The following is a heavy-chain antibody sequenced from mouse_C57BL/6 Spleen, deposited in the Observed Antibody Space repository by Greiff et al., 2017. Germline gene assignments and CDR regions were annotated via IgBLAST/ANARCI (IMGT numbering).Heavy chain of an antibody. Sequence: EVQRVESGGGLVKPGGSLKLSCAASGFTFSDHGMHWVRQAPEKGLEWVAYISSGSSTIYYADTVKGRFTISRDNAKNTLFLQMTSLRSEDTAMYYCARSYYYGSSYDYWGQGTTLTVSS. CDR1: GFTFSDHG. J-gene: IGHJ2*01. V-gene: IGHV5-17*01. CDR3: ARSYYYGSSYDY. CDR2: ISSGSSTI. D-gene: IGHD1-1*01.